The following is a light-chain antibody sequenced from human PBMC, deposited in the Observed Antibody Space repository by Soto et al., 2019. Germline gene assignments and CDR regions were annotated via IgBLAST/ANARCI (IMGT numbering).Light chain of an antibody. J-gene: IGKJ1*01. CDR2: GAS. V-gene: IGKV3-20*01. CDR3: QRHGAT. Sequence: EVVLTQSPGSLSLSPGERATLSCRASQSVISSYLAWYQQKPGQAPRLLIYGASSRATGIPDRFSGSGSGTDFTLTISGLEPEDSAAYYCQRHGATFGQGTKVDIK. CDR1: QSVISSY.